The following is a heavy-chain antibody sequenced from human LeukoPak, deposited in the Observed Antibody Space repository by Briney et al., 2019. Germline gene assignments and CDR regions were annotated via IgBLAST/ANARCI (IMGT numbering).Heavy chain of an antibody. D-gene: IGHD3-10*01. Sequence: ASVKVSCKASGYTFTGYYMHWVRQAPGQGLEWMGWINPNSGGTNYAQKFQGRVTMTRDTSISTAYMELSRLRSDDTAVYYCARELLWFGELRFPFDYWGQGTLVTVSS. CDR3: ARELLWFGELRFPFDY. CDR2: INPNSGGT. CDR1: GYTFTGYY. V-gene: IGHV1-2*02. J-gene: IGHJ4*02.